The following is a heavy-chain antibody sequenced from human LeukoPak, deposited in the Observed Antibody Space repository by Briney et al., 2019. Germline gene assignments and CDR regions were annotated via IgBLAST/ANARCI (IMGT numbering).Heavy chain of an antibody. CDR3: ARGAGRTMVRGVIIRGDWFDP. CDR2: IYHSGST. J-gene: IGHJ5*02. CDR1: GYSISSGYY. V-gene: IGHV4-38-2*01. Sequence: PSETLSLTCAVSGYSISSGYYWGWTRQPPGKGGEGIGSIYHSGSTHYNPSLKSRVTISVDTSKNQFSLKLSSVTAADTAVYYCARGAGRTMVRGVIIRGDWFDPWGQGTLVTVSS. D-gene: IGHD3-10*01.